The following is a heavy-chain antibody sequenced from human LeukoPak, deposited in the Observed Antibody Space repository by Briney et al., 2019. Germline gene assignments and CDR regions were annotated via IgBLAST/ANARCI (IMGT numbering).Heavy chain of an antibody. Sequence: SETLSLTCTVSGGSISSYYWSWIRQPPGKGLEWIGFIYYSGSTNYNPSLKSRVTISVDTSKNQFTLRLSSVTAADTAVYYCASPGIVAAGTDRGFDYWGQGTLVTVSS. CDR1: GGSISSYY. CDR3: ASPGIVAAGTDRGFDY. D-gene: IGHD6-13*01. V-gene: IGHV4-59*01. CDR2: IYYSGST. J-gene: IGHJ4*02.